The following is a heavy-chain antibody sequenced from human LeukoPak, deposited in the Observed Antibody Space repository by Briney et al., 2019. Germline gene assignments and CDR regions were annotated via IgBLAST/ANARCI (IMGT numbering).Heavy chain of an antibody. Sequence: GGSLRLSCAASGFTFSSYSMNWVRQAPGKGLEWVSYISSSGSTIYYADSVKGRFTISRDNAKNSLYLQMNSLRAEDTAVYYCPRGVLRFFDWSHDAFDVWGQGTMVTVSS. CDR2: ISSSGSTI. CDR1: GFTFSSYS. J-gene: IGHJ3*01. V-gene: IGHV3-48*01. CDR3: PRGVLRFFDWSHDAFDV. D-gene: IGHD3-9*01.